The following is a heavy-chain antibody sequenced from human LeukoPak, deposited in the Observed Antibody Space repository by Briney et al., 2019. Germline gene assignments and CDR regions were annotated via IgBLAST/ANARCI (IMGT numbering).Heavy chain of an antibody. CDR3: AKPNSYGSLWSAFDI. Sequence: GGSLRLSCAASGFTFSTYAMSWVRQAPGKGLEWVSAISDSGGSTYYADSVKGRFTISRDNSKNTLYLQMNSLRAEDTAVYYCAKPNSYGSLWSAFDIWGQGTMVTVSS. V-gene: IGHV3-23*01. J-gene: IGHJ3*02. D-gene: IGHD5-18*01. CDR1: GFTFSTYA. CDR2: ISDSGGST.